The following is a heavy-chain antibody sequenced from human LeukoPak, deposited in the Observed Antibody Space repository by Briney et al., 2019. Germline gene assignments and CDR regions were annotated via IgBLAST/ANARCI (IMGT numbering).Heavy chain of an antibody. Sequence: GGSLRLSCAASGFTFSSYAMSWVRQAPGKGLEWVSAISGSGGSTYYADSVKGRFTISRDNAKNSLYLQMNSLRAEDTAVYYCARDLRFLEWLPRYAAFDIWGQGTMVTVSS. D-gene: IGHD3-3*01. CDR3: ARDLRFLEWLPRYAAFDI. J-gene: IGHJ3*02. CDR1: GFTFSSYA. V-gene: IGHV3-23*01. CDR2: ISGSGGST.